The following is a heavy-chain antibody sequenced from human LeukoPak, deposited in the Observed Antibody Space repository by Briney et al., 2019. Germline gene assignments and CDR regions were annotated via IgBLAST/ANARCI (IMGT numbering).Heavy chain of an antibody. Sequence: PSETLSLTCAVYGGSFSGYYWSWIRQPPGKGLEWIGEINHSGSTNYNPSLKSRVTISVDTSKNQLSLKLSSVTAADTAVYYCARVPRYYYDSEDYWGQGTLVTVSS. J-gene: IGHJ4*02. V-gene: IGHV4-34*01. CDR2: INHSGST. D-gene: IGHD3-22*01. CDR1: GGSFSGYY. CDR3: ARVPRYYYDSEDY.